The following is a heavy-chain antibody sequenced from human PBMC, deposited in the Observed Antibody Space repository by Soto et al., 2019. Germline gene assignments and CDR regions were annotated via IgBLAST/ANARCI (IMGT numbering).Heavy chain of an antibody. V-gene: IGHV4-30-4*01. D-gene: IGHD2-2*01. J-gene: IGHJ4*02. Sequence: QVQLQESGPGLVKPSQTLSLTRTVSGGSISSGDYYWSWIRQPPGKGLEWIGYIYYSGSTYYNPYHKNRVTISVDTSKNQFSLKLSSVTAADTAVYYCARVPLSRQPPPAIDYWGQGTLVTVSS. CDR3: ARVPLSRQPPPAIDY. CDR1: GGSISSGDYY. CDR2: IYYSGST.